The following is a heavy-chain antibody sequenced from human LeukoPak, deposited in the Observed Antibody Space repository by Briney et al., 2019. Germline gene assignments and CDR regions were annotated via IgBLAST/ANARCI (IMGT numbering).Heavy chain of an antibody. V-gene: IGHV3-53*01. CDR3: ARSSHYDILTGYSEEDAFDI. D-gene: IGHD3-9*01. CDR1: GFTFSSYG. CDR2: IYSGGGT. J-gene: IGHJ3*02. Sequence: GGSLRLSCAASGFTFSSYGMSWVRQAPGKGLEWVSVIYSGGGTDYPDSVKGRFTISRDNSKNTLYLQMNSLRVEDTAVYYCARSSHYDILTGYSEEDAFDIWGQGTMVTVSS.